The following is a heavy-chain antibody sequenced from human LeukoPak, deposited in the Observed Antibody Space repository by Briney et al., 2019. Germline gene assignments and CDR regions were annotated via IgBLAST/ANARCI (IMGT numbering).Heavy chain of an antibody. D-gene: IGHD2-8*01. Sequence: PSETLSLTCAVPGGSVSSSGYYWSWIRQPPGKGLEWIAYIYYTGRTNYNPSLKSRVTISLDTSNSQFSLKLSSVTAADTAVYYCARRIESLYYFDYWGQGTLVTVSS. V-gene: IGHV4-61*08. CDR2: IYYTGRT. CDR3: ARRIESLYYFDY. J-gene: IGHJ4*02. CDR1: GGSVSSSGYY.